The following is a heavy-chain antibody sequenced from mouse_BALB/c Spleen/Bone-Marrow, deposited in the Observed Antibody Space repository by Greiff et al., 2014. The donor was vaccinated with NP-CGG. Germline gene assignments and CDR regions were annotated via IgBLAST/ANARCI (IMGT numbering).Heavy chain of an antibody. D-gene: IGHD2-10*02. J-gene: IGHJ3*01. CDR2: INPYNGGT. Sequence: SGPELVKPGPSVKISCKASGYSFTGYYMHWVKQSHGKSLEWIGEINPYNGGTSYNQKFRGKATLTVDTSSSTAFMELHSLTSEDSLVYYCARQLYGNYAYWGQGTLVTVSA. V-gene: IGHV1S30*02. CDR1: GYSFTGYY. CDR3: ARQLYGNYAY.